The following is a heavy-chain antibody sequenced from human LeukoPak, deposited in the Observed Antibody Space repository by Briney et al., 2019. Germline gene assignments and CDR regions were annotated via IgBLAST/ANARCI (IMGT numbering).Heavy chain of an antibody. V-gene: IGHV4-61*02. CDR3: ARGRITMVRGVIITERWFDP. J-gene: IGHJ5*02. D-gene: IGHD3-10*01. CDR2: IYTSGST. Sequence: PSETLSLTCTVSGGSISSGSYYWSWIRQPAGKGLEWIGRIYTSGSTNYNPSLKSRVTISVDTSKNQFSLKLSSVTAADTAVYYCARGRITMVRGVIITERWFDPWGQGTLVTVSS. CDR1: GGSISSGSYY.